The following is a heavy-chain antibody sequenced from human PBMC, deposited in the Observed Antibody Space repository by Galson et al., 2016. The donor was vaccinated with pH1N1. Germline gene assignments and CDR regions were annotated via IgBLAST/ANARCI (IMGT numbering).Heavy chain of an antibody. D-gene: IGHD5/OR15-5a*01. Sequence: LRLSCAASGFVFRDYYMSWIRQAPGKGLEWISYVSASGTTVVYADSVKGRFTNSRDNAKNSLSLQMNSLRAEDTAVYYCAREKGVLSTTTSFDSWGQGALVTVSS. CDR2: VSASGTTV. CDR1: GFVFRDYY. J-gene: IGHJ4*02. V-gene: IGHV3-11*04. CDR3: AREKGVLSTTTSFDS.